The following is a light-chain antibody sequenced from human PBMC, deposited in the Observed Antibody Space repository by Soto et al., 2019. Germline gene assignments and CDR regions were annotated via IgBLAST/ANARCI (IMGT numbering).Light chain of an antibody. CDR2: DAS. Sequence: EIVLTQSPGTLSLSPGERATLSCRASQSVGSLLAWYQQRPGQSPSLLIYDASNRATGIPARFSGSGSGTDFTLTISSLEPEDFAVYYCHQRSNWPWTFGPGTKVDIK. CDR1: QSVGSL. J-gene: IGKJ1*01. CDR3: HQRSNWPWT. V-gene: IGKV3-11*01.